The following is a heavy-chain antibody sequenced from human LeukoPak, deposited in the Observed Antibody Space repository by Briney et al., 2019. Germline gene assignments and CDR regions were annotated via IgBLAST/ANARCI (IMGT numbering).Heavy chain of an antibody. CDR1: GYTFTSYG. CDR3: ARAGCSSTSCYYADY. V-gene: IGHV1-18*01. CDR2: ISAYNGNT. Sequence: GASVKVSCKASGYTFTSYGISWVRQAPGQGPEWMGWISAYNGNTNYAQKLQGRVTMTTDTSTSTAYMELRSLRSDDTAVYYCARAGCSSTSCYYADYWGQGTLVTVSS. J-gene: IGHJ4*02. D-gene: IGHD2-2*01.